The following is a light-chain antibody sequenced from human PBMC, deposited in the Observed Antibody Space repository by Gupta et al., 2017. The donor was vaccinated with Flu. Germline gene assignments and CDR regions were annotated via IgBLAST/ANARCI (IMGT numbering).Light chain of an antibody. J-gene: IGKJ2*01. CDR2: DAS. CDR1: QSISSY. V-gene: IGKV3-11*01. Sequence: EIVLTQSPATLSLSPGERATLSCRASQSISSYLAWYQQKPGQAPRLLIYDASNRATGIPARFSGSGVGTDVTLTISSREPEDFAIYYCQQRSNWHPVYTFGQGTKLEIK. CDR3: QQRSNWHPVYT.